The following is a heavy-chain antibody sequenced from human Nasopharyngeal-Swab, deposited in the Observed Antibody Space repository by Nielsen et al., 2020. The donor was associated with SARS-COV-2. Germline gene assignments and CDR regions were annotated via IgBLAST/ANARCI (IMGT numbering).Heavy chain of an antibody. Sequence: GASLKISCAVSGFTFNNYWMHWVRQAPGKGLVWVSRINGEESRTSYADSVKGRFTISRDNAKNTLYLQMNSLRADDAAMYYCARDPHGVRGAMQDAFDLWGQGTMVTVSS. CDR2: INGEESRT. D-gene: IGHD3-16*01. V-gene: IGHV3-74*01. J-gene: IGHJ3*01. CDR1: GFTFNNYW. CDR3: ARDPHGVRGAMQDAFDL.